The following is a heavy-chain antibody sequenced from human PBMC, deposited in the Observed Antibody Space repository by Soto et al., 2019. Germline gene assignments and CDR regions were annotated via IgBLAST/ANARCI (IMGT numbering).Heavy chain of an antibody. J-gene: IGHJ3*02. Sequence: EAQLLESGGGLVQPGGSLRLSCAASGFPFNNYAMSWVSQAPGKGLEWVSAIRGSDESTYYAQSVKGRFTISRDNSKNTLNLQMNSLRAEDTAVYYCAKSRSVEDGFDIWGQGTMVTVSS. V-gene: IGHV3-23*01. CDR1: GFPFNNYA. CDR2: IRGSDEST. CDR3: AKSRSVEDGFDI.